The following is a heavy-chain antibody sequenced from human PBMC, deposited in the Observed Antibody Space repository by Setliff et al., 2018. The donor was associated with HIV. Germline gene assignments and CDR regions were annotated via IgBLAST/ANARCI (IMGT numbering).Heavy chain of an antibody. CDR2: INHSGRT. D-gene: IGHD2-15*01. CDR3: ARGFEGFCSGGSCHWFDS. J-gene: IGHJ5*01. V-gene: IGHV4-34*01. CDR1: GGSFSGYY. Sequence: PSETLSLTCGVYGGSFSGYYWTWIRQPPGKGLEWIGEINHSGRTNYNPSLKNRVTISRDTSKNQFSLRLSSTTVADTAVYYCARGFEGFCSGGSCHWFDSWGQGTLVTVSS.